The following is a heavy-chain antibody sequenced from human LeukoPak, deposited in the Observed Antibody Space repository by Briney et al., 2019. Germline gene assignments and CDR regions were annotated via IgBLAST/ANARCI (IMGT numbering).Heavy chain of an antibody. Sequence: GASVKVSCTASGGTFSSYAISWVRQAPGQGLEWMGGIIPILGTANYAQKFQGRVTITADESTSTAYMELSSLRSEDTAVYYCARVGSSSWYVGWFDPWGQGTLVTVSS. D-gene: IGHD6-13*01. J-gene: IGHJ5*02. V-gene: IGHV1-69*13. CDR1: GGTFSSYA. CDR3: ARVGSSSWYVGWFDP. CDR2: IIPILGTA.